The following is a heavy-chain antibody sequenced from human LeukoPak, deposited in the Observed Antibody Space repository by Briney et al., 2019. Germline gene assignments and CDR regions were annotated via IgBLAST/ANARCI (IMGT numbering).Heavy chain of an antibody. D-gene: IGHD3-22*01. Sequence: GGSLRLSCAASGFTVSSTYMSWVRQAPGKGLEWVSTLYSGGSTHYADSVKGRFTISRDDSKNTLYLQMNSLRAEDTAMYYCAKEDYYDSSGDAFDMWGQGTMVTVSS. CDR1: GFTVSSTY. J-gene: IGHJ3*02. V-gene: IGHV3-53*01. CDR2: LYSGGST. CDR3: AKEDYYDSSGDAFDM.